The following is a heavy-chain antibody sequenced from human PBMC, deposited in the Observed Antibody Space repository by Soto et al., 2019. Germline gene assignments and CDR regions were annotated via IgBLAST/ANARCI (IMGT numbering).Heavy chain of an antibody. J-gene: IGHJ4*02. CDR1: GGSISSYY. V-gene: IGHV4-4*07. CDR2: IYTSGST. CDR3: ASSVYGDYVVRLDY. D-gene: IGHD4-17*01. Sequence: SETLSLTCTVSGGSISSYYWIWIRQPAGKGLEWIGRIYTSGSTNYNPSLKSRVTMSVDTSKNQFSLKLSSVTAADTAVYYCASSVYGDYVVRLDYWARGPWAPSPQ.